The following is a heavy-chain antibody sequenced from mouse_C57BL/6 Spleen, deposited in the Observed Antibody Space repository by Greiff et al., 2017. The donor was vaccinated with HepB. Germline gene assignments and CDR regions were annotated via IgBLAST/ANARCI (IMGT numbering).Heavy chain of an antibody. V-gene: IGHV1-72*01. J-gene: IGHJ1*03. Sequence: QVQLQQPGAELVKPGASVKLSCKASGYTFTSYWMHWVKQRPGRGLEWIGRIDPNSGGTKYNEKFKSKATLTVDKPSSTAYMQLSSLTSEDSAVYYCARGPPITTVVAKDWYFDVWGTGTTVTVSS. CDR2: IDPNSGGT. D-gene: IGHD1-1*01. CDR3: ARGPPITTVVAKDWYFDV. CDR1: GYTFTSYW.